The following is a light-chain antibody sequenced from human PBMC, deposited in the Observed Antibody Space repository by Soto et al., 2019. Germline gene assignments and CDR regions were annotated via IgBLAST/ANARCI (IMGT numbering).Light chain of an antibody. CDR3: QQSYSTPWT. J-gene: IGKJ1*01. V-gene: IGKV1-39*01. CDR1: QSISNY. CDR2: AAS. Sequence: DIQMTQSPSFLSASVGDRVTITCRASQSISNYLNWYQQNPGKAPKVLIYAASSLQSGVPSRFSGSGSGTDFTLTISSLQPEDFATYYCQQSYSTPWTFGQGTKVDIK.